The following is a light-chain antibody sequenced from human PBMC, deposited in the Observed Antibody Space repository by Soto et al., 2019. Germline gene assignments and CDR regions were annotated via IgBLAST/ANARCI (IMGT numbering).Light chain of an antibody. CDR3: QHYGSSVT. Sequence: EIVLTQSPGTLSLSPGERATLSCRASESVSSHYIGWYQQRPGRAPRLLIYGTASRAPDIPDRFSGDGAGADFTLTITRLGPEDFAVYYCQHYGSSVTCGGGTKVEVK. CDR2: GTA. J-gene: IGKJ4*01. CDR1: ESVSSHY. V-gene: IGKV3-20*01.